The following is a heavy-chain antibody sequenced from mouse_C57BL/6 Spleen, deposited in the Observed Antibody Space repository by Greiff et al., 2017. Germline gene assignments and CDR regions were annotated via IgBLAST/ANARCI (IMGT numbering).Heavy chain of an antibody. V-gene: IGHV1-72*01. Sequence: QVQLQQPGAELVKPGASVKLSCKASGYTFTSYWMHWVKQRPGRGLEWIGRIDPNSGGTKYNEKFKSKATLTVDKSSSTAYMQLSSLTSEDSAVDYCARSPVITTVVEDYWYFDVWGTGTTVTVSS. J-gene: IGHJ1*03. D-gene: IGHD1-1*01. CDR1: GYTFTSYW. CDR2: IDPNSGGT. CDR3: ARSPVITTVVEDYWYFDV.